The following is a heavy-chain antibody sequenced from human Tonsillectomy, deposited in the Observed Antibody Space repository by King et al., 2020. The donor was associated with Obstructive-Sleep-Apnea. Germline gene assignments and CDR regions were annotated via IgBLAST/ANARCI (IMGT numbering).Heavy chain of an antibody. Sequence: VQLQQWGAGLLKPSETLSLSCAVYGGSFSGYHWSWIRQSPGKGLEWIGEIKDSGTTNYNPSLKSRVTISIETSKNQFSLNLNSVTAADTAVYYCARIGYRSGWPFDYWGQGTLVTVSS. D-gene: IGHD6-19*01. CDR3: ARIGYRSGWPFDY. V-gene: IGHV4-34*01. J-gene: IGHJ4*02. CDR2: IKDSGTT. CDR1: GGSFSGYH.